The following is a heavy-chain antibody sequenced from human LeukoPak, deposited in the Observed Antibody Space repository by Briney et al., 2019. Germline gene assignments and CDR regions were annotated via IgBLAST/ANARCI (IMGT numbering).Heavy chain of an antibody. CDR2: ISLDGSNK. D-gene: IGHD5-18*01. J-gene: IGHJ4*02. V-gene: IGHV3-30*04. CDR3: ARESGYSYGRFDY. Sequence: GGSLRLSCAASGFTFNNYAMHWVRQAPGKGLEWVAVISLDGSNKYYADSVKGRFTISRDNSKNTMYMKMNSLRAEDTAVYYCARESGYSYGRFDYWGQGTLVTGSS. CDR1: GFTFNNYA.